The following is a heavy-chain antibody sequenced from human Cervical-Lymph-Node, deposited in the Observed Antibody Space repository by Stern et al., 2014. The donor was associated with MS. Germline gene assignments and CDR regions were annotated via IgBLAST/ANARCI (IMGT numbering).Heavy chain of an antibody. CDR1: GYTFTSYA. CDR3: ARDFYMRFLEWLLSGDDY. Sequence: QVQLVQSGSELKKPGASVKVSCKASGYTFTSYAMNWVRQAPGQGLEWMGWINTNTGNPKYAQGFTGRFVFSFDTSVSTEYLQVSSIKAEDTAVYYCARDFYMRFLEWLLSGDDYWGQGTLVTVSS. J-gene: IGHJ4*02. D-gene: IGHD3-3*01. V-gene: IGHV7-4-1*02. CDR2: INTNTGNP.